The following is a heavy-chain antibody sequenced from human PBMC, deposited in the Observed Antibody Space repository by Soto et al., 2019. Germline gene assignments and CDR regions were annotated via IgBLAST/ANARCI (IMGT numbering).Heavy chain of an antibody. V-gene: IGHV2-26*01. D-gene: IGHD3-22*01. J-gene: IGHJ4*02. CDR1: GFSLSNARMG. CDR2: IFSNDEK. Sequence: QVTLKESGPVLVNPTETLTLTCTVSGFSLSNARMGVSWIRQPPGKALEWLAHIFSNDEKSYSTSLKSRLTISKDTSKSQVVLTMTNMDPVDTATYYCARILPPPYYYDSSGYYYDYWGQGTLVTVSS. CDR3: ARILPPPYYYDSSGYYYDY.